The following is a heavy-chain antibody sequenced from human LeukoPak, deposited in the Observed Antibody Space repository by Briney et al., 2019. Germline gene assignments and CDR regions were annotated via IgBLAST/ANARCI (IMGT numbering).Heavy chain of an antibody. D-gene: IGHD3-10*01. CDR3: ARGRGVPPSYYYYGMDV. CDR2: IYYSGST. Sequence: SETLSLTCTVSGGSISSCYWSWIRQPPGKGLEWIGYIYYSGSTNYNPSLKSRVTISVDTSKNQFSLKLSSVTAADTAVYYCARGRGVPPSYYYYGMDVWGQGTTVTVSS. CDR1: GGSISSCY. V-gene: IGHV4-59*08. J-gene: IGHJ6*02.